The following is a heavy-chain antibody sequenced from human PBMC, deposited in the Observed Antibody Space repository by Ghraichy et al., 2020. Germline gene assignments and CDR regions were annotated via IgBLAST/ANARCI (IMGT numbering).Heavy chain of an antibody. Sequence: GGSLRLSCAASGFTFSSYAMHWVRQTPGKGLEWVAVISYDGSNKYYADSVKGRFTISRDNSKNTLYLQMNSLRAEDTAVYYCARSGASLIAAAAKEGYFDYWGHGTLVTVSS. CDR2: ISYDGSNK. CDR1: GFTFSSYA. CDR3: ARSGASLIAAAAKEGYFDY. D-gene: IGHD6-13*01. V-gene: IGHV3-30-3*01. J-gene: IGHJ4*01.